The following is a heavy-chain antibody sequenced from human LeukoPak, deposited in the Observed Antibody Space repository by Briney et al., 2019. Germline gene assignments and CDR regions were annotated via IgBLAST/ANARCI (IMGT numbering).Heavy chain of an antibody. CDR3: STYRSGHY. V-gene: IGHV3-73*01. CDR2: ITTKRSHYAT. D-gene: IGHD6-19*01. J-gene: IGHJ4*02. CDR1: GFTFSDSD. Sequence: PGGSLRLSCAASGFTFSDSDIHWVRQASGKGLEWVGRITTKRSHYATAYTASVKGRFTISRHDSENTAYLQMNSLKTEDTALYYCSTYRSGHYWGQGTLVTVSS.